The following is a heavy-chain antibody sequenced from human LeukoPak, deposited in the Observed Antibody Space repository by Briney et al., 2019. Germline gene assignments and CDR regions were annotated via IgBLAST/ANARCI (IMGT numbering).Heavy chain of an antibody. D-gene: IGHD1-26*01. Sequence: GGSLRLSCAASGFTFSSYAMHWVRQAPGKGLEDVSVISSNGASTYYANSVKGRFTISRDNSKNTLYLQMGSLRTEDMAVYFCARVGTGGTYLPWGAFDLWGQGTMVTVSS. CDR3: ARVGTGGTYLPWGAFDL. J-gene: IGHJ3*01. CDR2: ISSNGAST. V-gene: IGHV3-64*01. CDR1: GFTFSSYA.